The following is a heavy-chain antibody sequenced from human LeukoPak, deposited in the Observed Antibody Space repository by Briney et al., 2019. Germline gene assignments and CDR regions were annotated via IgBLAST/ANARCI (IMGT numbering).Heavy chain of an antibody. Sequence: GGSLRLSCSGSGFSFSSYGMHWVRQAPGKGLEWMAFIRSDGSNKYYADSVKGRFTISRDNSKNTLYLQMNSLRAEDTAVYYCARVTYYYDSSGFGYWGQGTLVTVSS. V-gene: IGHV3-30*02. D-gene: IGHD3-22*01. CDR3: ARVTYYYDSSGFGY. CDR1: GFSFSSYG. J-gene: IGHJ4*02. CDR2: IRSDGSNK.